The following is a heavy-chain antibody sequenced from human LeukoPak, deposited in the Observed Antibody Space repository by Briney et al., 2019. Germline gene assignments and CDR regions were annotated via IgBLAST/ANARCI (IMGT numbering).Heavy chain of an antibody. J-gene: IGHJ4*02. CDR3: ARSSGSYRPFDS. CDR1: GFTFSSFE. D-gene: IGHD3-22*01. CDR2: ISHTFDI. V-gene: IGHV3-48*03. Sequence: GGSLRLSCAASGFTFSSFEVKWVRQAPGKGLEWISHISHTFDIKYADSVKGRFTISRDNAKNSQYLQMTSLRAQDTGIYYCARSSGSYRPFDSWGQGTLVIVSS.